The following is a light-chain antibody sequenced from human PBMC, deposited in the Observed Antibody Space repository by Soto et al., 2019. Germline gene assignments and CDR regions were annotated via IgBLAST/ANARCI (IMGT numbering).Light chain of an antibody. CDR2: GAS. V-gene: IGKV3-20*01. CDR3: QQYGKSPLT. Sequence: EIILTQSPDTLSLSPGERATLSCRASQTVSSNYLAWCQQRPGQAPRLLISGASRRATGIPDRFSGSGSGTDFTLTISSLEPEDFAVYYCQQYGKSPLTFGGGPKVDIK. J-gene: IGKJ4*01. CDR1: QTVSSNY.